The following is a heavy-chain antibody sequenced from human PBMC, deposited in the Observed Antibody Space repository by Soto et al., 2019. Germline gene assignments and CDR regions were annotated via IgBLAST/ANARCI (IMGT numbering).Heavy chain of an antibody. CDR3: AKRRGEGYFDY. CDR2: ISGSGGDT. V-gene: IGHV3-23*01. J-gene: IGHJ4*02. D-gene: IGHD3-16*01. CDR1: GFAFSSYV. Sequence: EVQLLESGGGLVQPGGSLRLSCAASGFAFSSYVLSWVRQAPGKGLEWVSAISGSGGDTYYADSVKGRLTISRDNSKNTVYLQIHYLRAEDTAVFYCAKRRGEGYFDYWGQGTLVTVSS.